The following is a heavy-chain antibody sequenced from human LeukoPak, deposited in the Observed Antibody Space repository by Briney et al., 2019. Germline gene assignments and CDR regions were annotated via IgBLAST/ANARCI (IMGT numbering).Heavy chain of an antibody. V-gene: IGHV4-4*07. J-gene: IGHJ6*03. D-gene: IGHD3-10*01. CDR3: ARAPVGFGELGYYYMDV. Sequence: SETLSLTCTVSGGSISSYYWSWIRQPAGKGLEWIGRIHTSGSTNYNPSLKSRVTMSVDTSKNQFSLKLNSVTAADTAVYYCARAPVGFGELGYYYMDVWGKGTTVTVSS. CDR1: GGSISSYY. CDR2: IHTSGST.